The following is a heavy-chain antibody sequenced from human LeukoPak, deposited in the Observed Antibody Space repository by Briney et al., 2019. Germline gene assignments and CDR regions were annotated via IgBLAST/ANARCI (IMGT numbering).Heavy chain of an antibody. V-gene: IGHV4-59*08. CDR1: GYSMSCFW. CDR2: IYSRGTT. J-gene: IGHJ4*02. D-gene: IGHD6-13*01. CDR3: ARRFSSSWYGHNLDS. Sequence: PSEMLFLTCSVAGYSMSCFWWRLSRQPAREGVWIVGYIYSRGTTRYNPSLESRVTISVDTPRNHFSLQLRSVTAAETAVYYCARRFSSSWYGHNLDSWGQGILVTVSS.